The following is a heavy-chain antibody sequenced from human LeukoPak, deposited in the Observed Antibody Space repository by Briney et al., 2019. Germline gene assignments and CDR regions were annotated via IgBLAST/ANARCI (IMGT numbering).Heavy chain of an antibody. CDR3: TRPPSTLSYGDYETDYYYYYRMDV. J-gene: IGHJ6*02. V-gene: IGHV3-73*01. CDR1: GFTFSGSA. D-gene: IGHD4-17*01. CDR2: IRSKANSYAT. Sequence: PGGSLRLSCAASGFTFSGSAMHWVRQASGKGLEWVGRIRSKANSYATAYAASVKGRFTISRDDSKNTAYLQMNSLKTEDTAVYYCTRPPSTLSYGDYETDYYYYYRMDVWGQGTTVTVSS.